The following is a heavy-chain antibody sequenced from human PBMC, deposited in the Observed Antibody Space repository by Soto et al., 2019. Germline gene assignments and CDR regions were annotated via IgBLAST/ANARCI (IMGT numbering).Heavy chain of an antibody. J-gene: IGHJ1*01. V-gene: IGHV3-7*01. CDR1: GFTFSSYW. D-gene: IGHD4-17*01. Sequence: EVQLVESGGGLVQPGGSLRLSCAASGFTFSSYWMSWVRQAPGKGLEWVANIKQDGSKKYYVDSVKGRFTISRDNAKKSLYLKMNRLSAEATAVYYGARGNGKKYGDYAEYFQHWGQGTLVTVSS. CDR3: ARGNGKKYGDYAEYFQH. CDR2: IKQDGSKK.